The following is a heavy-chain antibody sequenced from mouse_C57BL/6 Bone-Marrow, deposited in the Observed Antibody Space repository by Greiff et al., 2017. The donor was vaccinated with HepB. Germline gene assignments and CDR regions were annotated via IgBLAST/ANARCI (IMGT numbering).Heavy chain of an antibody. Sequence: EVLLVESGDGLVKPGGSLKLSCAASGFTFSSYAMSWVRQTPEKRLEWVAYISSAGDYIYYADTVKGRVTISRDNARDTLYLQMSRLKSEDTAMYYCTRAGAFITTVDPAYWGQGTLVTVSA. D-gene: IGHD1-1*01. J-gene: IGHJ3*01. V-gene: IGHV5-9-1*02. CDR1: GFTFSSYA. CDR3: TRAGAFITTVDPAY. CDR2: ISSAGDYI.